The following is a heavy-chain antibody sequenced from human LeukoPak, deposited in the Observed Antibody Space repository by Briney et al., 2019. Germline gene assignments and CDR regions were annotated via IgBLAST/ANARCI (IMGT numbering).Heavy chain of an antibody. CDR1: GFTFSDYY. J-gene: IGHJ6*03. CDR2: ISSSGSTI. D-gene: IGHD3-3*01. Sequence: GGSLRLSCAASGFTFSDYYMSWIRQAPGKGLEWVSYISSSGSTIYYADSVKGRFTISRDNAKNSLYLQMNSLRAEDTAVYYCARGRYDFWSGPLNYYYYYMDVWGKGTTVTVSS. CDR3: ARGRYDFWSGPLNYYYYYMDV. V-gene: IGHV3-11*04.